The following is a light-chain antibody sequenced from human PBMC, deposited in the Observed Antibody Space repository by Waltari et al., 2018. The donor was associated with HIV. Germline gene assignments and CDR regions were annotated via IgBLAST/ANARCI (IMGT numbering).Light chain of an antibody. CDR1: SSDVGSYNL. Sequence: QSALTQPASVSGSPGQSITISCTGTSSDVGSYNLVSWYQQHPGEAPNLMIYEVSKRPSGVSNRFSGSKSGNTASLTISGLQAEDEADYYCCSYAGSSTPWVFGGGTKLTVL. V-gene: IGLV2-23*02. CDR2: EVS. J-gene: IGLJ3*02. CDR3: CSYAGSSTPWV.